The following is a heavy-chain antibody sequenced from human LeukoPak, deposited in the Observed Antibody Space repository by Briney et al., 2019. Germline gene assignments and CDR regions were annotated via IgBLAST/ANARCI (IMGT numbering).Heavy chain of an antibody. CDR2: IIPIFGTA. J-gene: IGHJ6*02. D-gene: IGHD2-2*01. CDR1: GYTFPSYA. CDR3: ARDGYQRIYYYGMDV. Sequence: GASVKVSCKPSGYTFPSYAISWVRQAPGQGLEWMGGIIPIFGTANYAQKFQGRVTITADESTSTAYMELSSLRSEDTAVYYCARDGYQRIYYYGMDVWGQGTTVTVSS. V-gene: IGHV1-69*13.